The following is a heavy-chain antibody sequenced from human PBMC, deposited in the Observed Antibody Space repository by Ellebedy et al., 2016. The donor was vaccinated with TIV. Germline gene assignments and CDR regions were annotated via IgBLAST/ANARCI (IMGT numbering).Heavy chain of an antibody. CDR2: IKQDGTEK. D-gene: IGHD6-19*01. Sequence: GESLKISCVDSGLTFSRYWMSWVRQAPGKGLEWVANIKQDGTEKYYVDSVKGRFTISRDNAKNSLYLQMNSLRAEDTAVYYCARRVAGKASFDYWGQGTLVTVSS. CDR1: GLTFSRYW. CDR3: ARRVAGKASFDY. V-gene: IGHV3-7*01. J-gene: IGHJ4*02.